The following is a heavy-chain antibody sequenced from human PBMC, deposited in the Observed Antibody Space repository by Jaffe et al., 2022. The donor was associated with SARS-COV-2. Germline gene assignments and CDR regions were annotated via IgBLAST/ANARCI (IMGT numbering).Heavy chain of an antibody. V-gene: IGHV4-59*01. CDR1: GGSISSYY. D-gene: IGHD2-8*01. CDR2: IYYSGST. CDR3: ARGPGVCYPTSCLYYYYYGMDV. Sequence: QVQLQESGPGLVKPSETLSLTCTVSGGSISSYYWSWIRQPPGKGLEWIGYIYYSGSTNYNPSLKSRVTISVDTSKNQFSLKLSSVTAADTAVYYCARGPGVCYPTSCLYYYYYGMDVWGQGTTVTVSS. J-gene: IGHJ6*02.